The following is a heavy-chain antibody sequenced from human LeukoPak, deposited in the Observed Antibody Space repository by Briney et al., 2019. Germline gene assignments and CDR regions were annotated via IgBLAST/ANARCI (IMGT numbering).Heavy chain of an antibody. CDR2: IYYSGGT. Sequence: SGTLSLTCTVSGGSISSYYWSWIRQPPGKGLEWIGYIYYSGGTNYNPSLKSRVTISVDTSKNQFSLKLSSVTAADTAVYYCARHKRPGLTAAGSAFDIWGQGTMVTVSS. J-gene: IGHJ3*02. D-gene: IGHD2-2*01. V-gene: IGHV4-59*08. CDR1: GGSISSYY. CDR3: ARHKRPGLTAAGSAFDI.